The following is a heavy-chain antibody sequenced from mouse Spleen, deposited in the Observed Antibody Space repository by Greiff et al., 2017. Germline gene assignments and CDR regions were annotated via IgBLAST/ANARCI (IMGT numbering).Heavy chain of an antibody. V-gene: IGHV3-6*01. J-gene: IGHJ2*01. Sequence: EVQLQQSGPGLVKPSQSLSLTCSVTGYSITSGYYWNWIRQFPGNKLEWMGYISYDGSNNYNPSLKNRISITRDTSKNQFFLKLNSVTTEDTATYYCARGWPRDYFDYWGQGTTLTVSS. CDR3: ARGWPRDYFDY. CDR2: ISYDGSN. CDR1: GYSITSGYY. D-gene: IGHD3-3*01.